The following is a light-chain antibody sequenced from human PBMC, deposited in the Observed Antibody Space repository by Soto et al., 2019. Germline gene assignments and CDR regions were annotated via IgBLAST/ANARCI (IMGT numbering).Light chain of an antibody. CDR2: DVS. CDR1: SSDVGGYNY. Sequence: QSVLTQPASVSGSPGQSITIPCTGTSSDVGGYNYVSWYQHHPGKAPKLMIFDVSNRPSGVSNRFSGFKSGNTASLTISGLQPEDEADYYCSSYTTSNTRQIVFGTGTKVTVL. V-gene: IGLV2-14*03. CDR3: SSYTTSNTRQIV. J-gene: IGLJ1*01.